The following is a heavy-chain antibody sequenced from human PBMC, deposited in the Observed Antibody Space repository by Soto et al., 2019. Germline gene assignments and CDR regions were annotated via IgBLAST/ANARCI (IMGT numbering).Heavy chain of an antibody. D-gene: IGHD6-13*01. CDR2: MNPNSGNT. J-gene: IGHJ4*02. CDR3: AREHSSSWRFDY. CDR1: GYTFTSYD. V-gene: IGHV1-8*01. Sequence: QVQLVQSGAEVKKPGASVKVSCKASGYTFTSYDINWVRQATGQGLEWMGWMNPNSGNTGYAQKLQGRVTMTRNTSIRTAYMALSSLRSEDTAVYYCAREHSSSWRFDYWGQGTLVTVSS.